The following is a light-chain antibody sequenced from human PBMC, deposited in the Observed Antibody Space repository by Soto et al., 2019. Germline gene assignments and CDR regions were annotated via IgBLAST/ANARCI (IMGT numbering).Light chain of an antibody. CDR3: QSYDSSNQV. Sequence: NFILTQPHSVSESPGKTVTISCTRSSGSIASNYVPWYQQRPGSAPTTVIYEDNQRPSGVPDRFSGSIDSSSNSASLTISGLKTEDEADYYCQSYDSSNQVFGGGTKLTVL. CDR2: EDN. CDR1: SGSIASNY. V-gene: IGLV6-57*04. J-gene: IGLJ2*01.